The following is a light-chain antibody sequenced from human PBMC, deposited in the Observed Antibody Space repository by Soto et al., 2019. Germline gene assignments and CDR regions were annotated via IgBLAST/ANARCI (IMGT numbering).Light chain of an antibody. CDR3: QSYDSSLSGHAV. CDR2: GNS. CDR1: SSNIGAGYD. Sequence: QPVLTQPPSVSGAPGQRVTISCTGSSSNIGAGYDVHWYQQLPGTAPKLLIYGNSNRPSGVPDRFSGSKSGTSASLALTGLQAEDEADYYCQSYDSSLSGHAVFGGGTKLTVL. V-gene: IGLV1-40*01. J-gene: IGLJ2*01.